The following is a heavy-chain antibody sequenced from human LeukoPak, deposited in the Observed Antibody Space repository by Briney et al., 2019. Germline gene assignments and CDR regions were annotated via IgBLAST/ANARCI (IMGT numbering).Heavy chain of an antibody. J-gene: IGHJ4*02. CDR3: AREGTFGYHYFDY. CDR1: GFTFSAHR. V-gene: IGHV3-7*01. Sequence: PGGSLRLSCTVSGFTFSAHRMSWVRQVPGKGLEWVANIYQGGSETHYVDSVKGRLTISRDNAKNSLYLHLSSLRAEDTAVYYCAREGTFGYHYFDYWGQGALVTVSS. D-gene: IGHD3-3*01. CDR2: IYQGGSET.